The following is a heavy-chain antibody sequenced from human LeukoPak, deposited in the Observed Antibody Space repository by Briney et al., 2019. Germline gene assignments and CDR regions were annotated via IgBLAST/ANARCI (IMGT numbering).Heavy chain of an antibody. V-gene: IGHV3-21*01. CDR3: AARGAARPAFDY. J-gene: IGHJ4*02. CDR2: ISSSSSYI. D-gene: IGHD6-6*01. CDR1: GFTFSSYS. Sequence: GGSLRLSCAASGFTFSSYSMNWVRQAPGKGLEWVSSISSSSSYIYYADSVKGRFTISRDNAKNSLYLQMNSLRAEDTAVYYCAARGAARPAFDYWGQGTLVTVSS.